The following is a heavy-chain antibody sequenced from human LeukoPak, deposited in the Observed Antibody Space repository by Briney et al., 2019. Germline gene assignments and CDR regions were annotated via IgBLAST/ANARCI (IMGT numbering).Heavy chain of an antibody. CDR3: AREYCLSGKCWDPDY. Sequence: ASVKVSCKASGYTFTTLGISWARQAPGQGLEWMGWINTYNDNTKYAQKFQDRITVTADTSTSTVYMDLSSLRSDDTAAYDCAREYCLSGKCWDPDYWGQGTLVTVSS. CDR2: INTYNDNT. CDR1: GYTFTTLG. V-gene: IGHV1-18*01. D-gene: IGHD2-15*01. J-gene: IGHJ4*02.